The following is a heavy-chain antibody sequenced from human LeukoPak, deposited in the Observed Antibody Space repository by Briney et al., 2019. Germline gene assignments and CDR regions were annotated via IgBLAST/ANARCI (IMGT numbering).Heavy chain of an antibody. CDR1: GGSISSGGYY. CDR2: IYHSGST. J-gene: IGHJ6*02. Sequence: PSETLSLTCTVSGGSISSGGYYWSWIRQPLGKGLEWIGYIYHSGSTYYNPSLKSRVTISVDRSKNQFSLKLSSVTAADTAVYYCARDARRHYCSGGSCYSAQGYGMDVWGQGATVTVSS. D-gene: IGHD2-15*01. V-gene: IGHV4-30-2*01. CDR3: ARDARRHYCSGGSCYSAQGYGMDV.